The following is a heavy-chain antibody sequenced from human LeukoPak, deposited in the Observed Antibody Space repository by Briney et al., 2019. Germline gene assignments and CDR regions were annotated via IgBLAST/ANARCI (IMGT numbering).Heavy chain of an antibody. CDR3: AKATWDFWSGYCDY. CDR1: GFTVSSNY. D-gene: IGHD3-3*01. V-gene: IGHV3-53*01. J-gene: IGHJ4*02. CDR2: IYSGGST. Sequence: PGGSLRLSCAASGFTVSSNYMSWVRQAPGKGLEWVSVIYSGGSTYYADSVKGRFTISRDNSKNTLYLQMNSLRAEDTAVYYCAKATWDFWSGYCDYWGQGTLVTVSS.